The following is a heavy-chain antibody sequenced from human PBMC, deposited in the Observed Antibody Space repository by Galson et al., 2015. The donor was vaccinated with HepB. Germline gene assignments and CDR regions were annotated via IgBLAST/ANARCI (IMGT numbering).Heavy chain of an antibody. CDR1: GFTFSSYS. CDR3: AREPSIAAAGRDY. CDR2: ISSSSSYI. D-gene: IGHD6-13*01. V-gene: IGHV3-21*01. J-gene: IGHJ4*02. Sequence: SLRLSCAASGFTFSSYSMNWVRQAPGKGLEWVSSISSSSSYIYYADSVKGRFTISRDNAKNSLYLQMNSLRAEDTAVYYCAREPSIAAAGRDYWGQGTLVTVSS.